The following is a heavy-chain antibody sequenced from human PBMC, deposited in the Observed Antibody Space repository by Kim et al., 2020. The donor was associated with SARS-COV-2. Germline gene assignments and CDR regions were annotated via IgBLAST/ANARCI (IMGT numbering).Heavy chain of an antibody. V-gene: IGHV1-46*01. CDR1: GYTFTSYY. Sequence: ASVKVSCKASGYTFTSYYMHWVRQAPGQGLEWMGIINPSGGSTSYAQKFQGRVTMTRDTSTSTVYMELSSLRSEDTAVYYCARDLYDSSGYYYYYYYGMDVWGQGTTVTVSS. CDR2: INPSGGST. J-gene: IGHJ6*02. D-gene: IGHD3-22*01. CDR3: ARDLYDSSGYYYYYYYGMDV.